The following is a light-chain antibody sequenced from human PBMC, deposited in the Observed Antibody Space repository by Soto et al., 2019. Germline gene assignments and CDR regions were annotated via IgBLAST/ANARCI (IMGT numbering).Light chain of an antibody. Sequence: QSALTQPASVSGSPGQSITISCTGTSSDVGGYNYVSWYQQHPGKAPKLMIYEVTKRPSGVPDRFSGSKSGNTASLTVSGLQAGDEADYYCSSYAGSNNFVFGTGTKVTVL. CDR3: SSYAGSNNFV. J-gene: IGLJ1*01. CDR2: EVT. CDR1: SSDVGGYNY. V-gene: IGLV2-8*01.